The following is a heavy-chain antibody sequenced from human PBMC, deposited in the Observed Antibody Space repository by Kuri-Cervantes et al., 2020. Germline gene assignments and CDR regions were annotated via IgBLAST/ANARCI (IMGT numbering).Heavy chain of an antibody. J-gene: IGHJ6*03. D-gene: IGHD5-12*01. CDR2: INSDGSST. V-gene: IGHV3-74*01. CDR3: ARAGVATIKPGGYYYYYMDV. CDR1: GFTSRSYW. Sequence: GGSLRLSCAASGFTSRSYWMHSVRQAPGKGLVWVSRINSDGSSTSYADSVKGRFTISRDNAKNTLYLQMNSLRAEDTAVYYCARAGVATIKPGGYYYYYMDVGTKGTTVTVSS.